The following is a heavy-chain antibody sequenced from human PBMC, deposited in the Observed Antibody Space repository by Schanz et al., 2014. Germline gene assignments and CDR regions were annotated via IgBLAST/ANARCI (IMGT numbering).Heavy chain of an antibody. V-gene: IGHV3-66*03. CDR1: GYTVSSNY. D-gene: IGHD2-15*01. CDR3: ATLGSGWSFFDY. Sequence: EVQLVESGGGLIQPGGSLRLSCAASGYTVSSNYMSWVRQAPGKGLEWVSVIYNGGGGRTYYADSVKGRFTISRDNSKNTLYLQMNSLRTEDTAVYYCATLGSGWSFFDYWGQGTLVTVSS. CDR2: IYNGGGGRT. J-gene: IGHJ4*02.